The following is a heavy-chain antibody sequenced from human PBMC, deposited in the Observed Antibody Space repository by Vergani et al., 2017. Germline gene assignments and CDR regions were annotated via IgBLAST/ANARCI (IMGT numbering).Heavy chain of an antibody. J-gene: IGHJ2*01. V-gene: IGHV1-18*04. CDR3: ARERGGDVAVAGTWYFDL. Sequence: QVQLVQSGAEVKKPGASVKVSCKASGYTFTGYYMHWVRQAPGQGLEWMGWISAYNGNTNYAQKLQGRVTMTTDTSTSTAYMELRSLRSDDTAVYYCARERGGDVAVAGTWYFDLWGRGTLVTVSS. CDR2: ISAYNGNT. D-gene: IGHD6-19*01. CDR1: GYTFTGYY.